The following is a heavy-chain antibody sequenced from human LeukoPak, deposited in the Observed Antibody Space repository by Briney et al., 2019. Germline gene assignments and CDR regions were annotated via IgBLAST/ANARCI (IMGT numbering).Heavy chain of an antibody. V-gene: IGHV4-39*01. D-gene: IGHD6-19*01. CDR2: IYYSGST. CDR3: ARHVTGLSSGWYVDYYYYYYMDV. J-gene: IGHJ6*03. CDR1: GVSISSSSYY. Sequence: PSETLSLTCTVSGVSISSSSYYWGWIRQPPGKGLEWIGSIYYSGSTYYNPSLKSRVTISVDTSKNQFSLKLSSVTAADTAVYYCARHVTGLSSGWYVDYYYYYYMDVWGKGTTVTISS.